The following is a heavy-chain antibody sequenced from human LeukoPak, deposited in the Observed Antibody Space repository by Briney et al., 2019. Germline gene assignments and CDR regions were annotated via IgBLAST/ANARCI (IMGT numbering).Heavy chain of an antibody. D-gene: IGHD3-22*01. CDR2: INPNSGGT. J-gene: IGHJ4*02. CDR1: GYTFTGYY. V-gene: IGHV1-2*02. CDR3: ARIYYDSSGSIDY. Sequence: ASVKVSCKASGYTFTGYYMHWVRQAPGQGLEWMGWINPNSGGTNYAQKFQGRVTMTRDTSISTAYMELSRLRSDDTAVYYCARIYYDSSGSIDYWGQGTLVTVSS.